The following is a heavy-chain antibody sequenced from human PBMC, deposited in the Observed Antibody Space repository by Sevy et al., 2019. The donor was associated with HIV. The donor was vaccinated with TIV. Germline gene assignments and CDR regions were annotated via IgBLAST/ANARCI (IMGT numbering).Heavy chain of an antibody. Sequence: GGSLRLSCAASGFTFNNYAMSWVRQAPGKGLEGKGLEWVSTISGGGGGTYYADSVRGRFTIYRDNSKKTLYLQVNSRRVEDTAVYYCAKHYIHDIADGWYFDLWGRGTLVTVSS. J-gene: IGHJ2*01. CDR2: ISGGGGGT. CDR3: AKHYIHDIADGWYFDL. D-gene: IGHD6-13*01. V-gene: IGHV3-23*01. CDR1: GFTFNNYA.